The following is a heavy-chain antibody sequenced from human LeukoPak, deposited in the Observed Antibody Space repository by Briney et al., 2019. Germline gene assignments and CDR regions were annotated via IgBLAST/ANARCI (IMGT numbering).Heavy chain of an antibody. Sequence: SETLSLTCAVYGGSFSGYYWSWIRQPPGKGLEWIGEINHSGSTNYNPSLKSRVTISVDTSKNQFSLKLSSVTAADTAVYYCASYQLPQGWFDLWGQGTLVTVSS. J-gene: IGHJ5*02. CDR2: INHSGST. V-gene: IGHV4-34*01. CDR1: GGSFSGYY. D-gene: IGHD2-2*01. CDR3: ASYQLPQGWFDL.